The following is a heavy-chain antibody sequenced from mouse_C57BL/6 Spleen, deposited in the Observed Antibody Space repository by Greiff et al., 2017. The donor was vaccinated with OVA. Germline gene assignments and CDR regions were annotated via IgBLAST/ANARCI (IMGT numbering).Heavy chain of an antibody. J-gene: IGHJ3*01. CDR1: GFTFSDYY. CDR2: INYDGSST. D-gene: IGHD1-1*01. Sequence: EVMLVESEGGLVQPGSSMKLSCTASGFTFSDYYMAWVRQVPEKGLEWVANINYDGSSTYYLDSLKSRFIISRDNAKNILYLQMSSLKSEDTATYYCARAVGRSLAWFAYWGQGTLVTVSA. CDR3: ARAVGRSLAWFAY. V-gene: IGHV5-16*01.